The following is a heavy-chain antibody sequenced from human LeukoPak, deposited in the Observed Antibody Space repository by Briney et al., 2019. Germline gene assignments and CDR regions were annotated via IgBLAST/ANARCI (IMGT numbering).Heavy chain of an antibody. J-gene: IGHJ5*02. CDR3: ASDIVVVPAAPPFDP. Sequence: SETLSLTCAVSGGSISSSNWWSWVRQPPGKGLEWIGEIYHSGSTNYNPSLKSRVTISVDKSKNQFSLKLSSVTAEDTAVYYCASDIVVVPAAPPFDPWGQGTLVTVSS. CDR2: IYHSGST. V-gene: IGHV4-4*02. CDR1: GGSISSSNW. D-gene: IGHD2-2*01.